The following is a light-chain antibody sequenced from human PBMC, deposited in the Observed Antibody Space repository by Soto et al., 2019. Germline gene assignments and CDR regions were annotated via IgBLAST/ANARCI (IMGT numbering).Light chain of an antibody. Sequence: EIVMTQSPATLSVSPGERATLSCRASQSVSSNLAWYQQKPGQATRLLIYGASTRATGIPARFSGSGSGTEVTLTISSLQSEDFAVYYCQQYNNWPPGRKFGQGTKVEIK. V-gene: IGKV3-15*01. CDR3: QQYNNWPPGRK. CDR2: GAS. CDR1: QSVSSN. J-gene: IGKJ1*01.